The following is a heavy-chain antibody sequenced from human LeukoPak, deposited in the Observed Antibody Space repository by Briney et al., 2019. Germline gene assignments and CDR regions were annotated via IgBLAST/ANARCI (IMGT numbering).Heavy chain of an antibody. CDR1: GGSISSSSYY. CDR3: ARQAITMVRGATPPFDY. V-gene: IGHV4-39*01. D-gene: IGHD3-10*01. CDR2: IYYSGST. J-gene: IGHJ4*02. Sequence: KPSGTLSLTCTVSGGSISSSSYYWGWIRQPPGKGLEWIGSIYYSGSTYYNPSLKSRVTISVDTSKNQFSLKLSSVTAADTAVYYCARQAITMVRGATPPFDYWGQGTLVTVSS.